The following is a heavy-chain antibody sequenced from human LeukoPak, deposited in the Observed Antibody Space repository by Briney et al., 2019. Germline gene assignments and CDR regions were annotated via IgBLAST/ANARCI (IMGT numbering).Heavy chain of an antibody. V-gene: IGHV3-21*01. CDR2: ISSSSSYI. D-gene: IGHD5-18*01. CDR3: ARVGYSYGYVDY. Sequence: PGGSLRLFCAASGFTITNYWMNWVRRAPGKGLEWVSSISSSSSYIYYADSVKGRFTISRDNAKNSLYLQMNSLRAEDTAVYYCARVGYSYGYVDYWGQGTLVTVSS. CDR1: GFTITNYW. J-gene: IGHJ4*02.